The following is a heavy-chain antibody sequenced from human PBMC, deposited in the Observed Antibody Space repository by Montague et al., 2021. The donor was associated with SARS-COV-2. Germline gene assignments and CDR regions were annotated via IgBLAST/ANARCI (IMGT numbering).Heavy chain of an antibody. CDR1: GGSIGSGGYY. CDR3: ARSESPSYSSSPFDY. Sequence: TLSLTCIVSGGSIGSGGYYWSWIRQHPGKGLEWIGYTYYSGSTYYNPSLKSRLSISLDTSKNHFSLRLSSVTAADTAVYYCARSESPSYSSSPFDYWGQGTLVTVSS. V-gene: IGHV4-31*03. D-gene: IGHD6-13*01. CDR2: TYYSGST. J-gene: IGHJ4*02.